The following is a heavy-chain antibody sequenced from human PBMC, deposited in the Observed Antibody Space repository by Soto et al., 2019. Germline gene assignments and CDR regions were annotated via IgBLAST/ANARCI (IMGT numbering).Heavy chain of an antibody. Sequence: EVQLVESGGGLVQPGGSLRLSCAASGFTFSSYWMSWVRQAPGKGLEWVANIKQDGSEKYYVDSVKGRFTISRDNAKNSLYLQMNSLRAEDTAVYYCARVLYGDYVGLFDPWGQGTLVTVSS. CDR3: ARVLYGDYVGLFDP. J-gene: IGHJ5*02. CDR1: GFTFSSYW. D-gene: IGHD4-17*01. V-gene: IGHV3-7*04. CDR2: IKQDGSEK.